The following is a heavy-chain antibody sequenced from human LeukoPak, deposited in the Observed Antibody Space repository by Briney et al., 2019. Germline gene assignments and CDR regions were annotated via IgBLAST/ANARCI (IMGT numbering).Heavy chain of an antibody. V-gene: IGHV1-18*01. CDR1: GYTFTSYG. J-gene: IGHJ6*02. CDR3: ARPPVLSGYGMDV. D-gene: IGHD2/OR15-2a*01. Sequence: VASMKVSCKASGYTFTSYGIIWVRQAPGQGLEWMGWISTYDGNTKYAQRLQGRVTMTTDTSTSTAYMELRSLRSDGTAVYYCARPPVLSGYGMDVWGQGTTVTVSS. CDR2: ISTYDGNT.